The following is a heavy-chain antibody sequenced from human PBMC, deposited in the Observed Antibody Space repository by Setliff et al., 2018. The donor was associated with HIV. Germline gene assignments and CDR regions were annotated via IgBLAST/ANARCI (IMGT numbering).Heavy chain of an antibody. J-gene: IGHJ5*02. Sequence: GGSLRLSCAASGFSFSSYYMSWVRQAPGKGLEWVANINQDGSEKYYVDSVKGRFTISRDNAKKSLYPQMNSLRAEDTAIYYCARDVAYGSGSYNWFDPWGQGTLVTVSS. D-gene: IGHD3-10*01. V-gene: IGHV3-7*03. CDR3: ARDVAYGSGSYNWFDP. CDR1: GFSFSSYY. CDR2: INQDGSEK.